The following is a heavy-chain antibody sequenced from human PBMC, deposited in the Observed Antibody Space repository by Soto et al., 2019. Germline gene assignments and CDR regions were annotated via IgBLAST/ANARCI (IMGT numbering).Heavy chain of an antibody. CDR3: ARGSDAFHI. CDR2: IYTSGST. J-gene: IGHJ3*02. CDR1: GDSISGYY. Sequence: QVQLQESGPGLVKPSETLSLTCTVSGDSISGYYWTWIRQPAGKGLEWIGWIYTSGSTSYNPSLXXXXXXXXXXSKKQFSLKVRSVTAADTAVYYCARGSDAFHIWGQGTMVTVSS. V-gene: IGHV4-4*07.